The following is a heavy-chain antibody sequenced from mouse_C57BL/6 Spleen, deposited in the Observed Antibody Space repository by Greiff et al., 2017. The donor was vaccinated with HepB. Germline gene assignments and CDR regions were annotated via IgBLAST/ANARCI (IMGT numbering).Heavy chain of an antibody. CDR2: IYPSDSET. CDR1: GYTFTSYW. Sequence: VQLQQPGAELVRPGSSVKLSCKASGYTFTSYWMDWVKQRPGQGLEWIGNIYPSDSETHYNQKFKDKATLTVDKSSSTAYMQLSSLTSEDSAVYYCARRDGYYDYWGQGTTLTVSS. D-gene: IGHD2-3*01. V-gene: IGHV1-61*01. J-gene: IGHJ2*01. CDR3: ARRDGYYDY.